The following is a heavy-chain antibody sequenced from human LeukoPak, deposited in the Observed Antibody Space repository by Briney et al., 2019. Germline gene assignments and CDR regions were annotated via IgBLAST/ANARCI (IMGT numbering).Heavy chain of an antibody. D-gene: IGHD5-12*01. CDR2: MRFSRST. J-gene: IGHJ4*02. Sequence: SETLSLTCTVSGGSLCIYYWTWIRRPPGEGLEWIGYMRFSRSTNYNPSLKSRDTMSVDTSKNQFSLKVSSVTAADTAVYFCARGGRHGGYQDFDYWGQGTLVTVS. V-gene: IGHV4-59*01. CDR1: GGSLCIYY. CDR3: ARGGRHGGYQDFDY.